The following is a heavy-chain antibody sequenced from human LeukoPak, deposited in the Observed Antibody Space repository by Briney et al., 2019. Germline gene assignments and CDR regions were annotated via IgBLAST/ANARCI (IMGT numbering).Heavy chain of an antibody. J-gene: IGHJ3*02. D-gene: IGHD4-17*01. CDR3: AKRRAVTLGAFDI. Sequence: ASVKVSCKASGYTFTGYYMHWVRQAPGQGLEWMGWINPNSGGTNYAQKFQGRVTMTRDTSISTAYMELSRLRSDDTAVYYCAKRRAVTLGAFDIWGQGTMVTVSS. V-gene: IGHV1-2*02. CDR2: INPNSGGT. CDR1: GYTFTGYY.